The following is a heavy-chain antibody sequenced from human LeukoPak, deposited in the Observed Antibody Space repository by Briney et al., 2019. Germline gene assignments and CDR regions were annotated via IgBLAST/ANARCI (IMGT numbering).Heavy chain of an antibody. D-gene: IGHD4-11*01. J-gene: IGHJ3*02. CDR3: VRIYYSNAFDI. CDR2: MNPNSGNT. V-gene: IGHV1-8*03. Sequence: ASVKVSCKASGYTFTSYDINWVRQATGQGLEWMGWMNPNSGNTGYAQKFQGRVTITRNTSISTIYMELSSLRSEDTAVYYCVRIYYSNAFDIWGQGTMVTVSS. CDR1: GYTFTSYD.